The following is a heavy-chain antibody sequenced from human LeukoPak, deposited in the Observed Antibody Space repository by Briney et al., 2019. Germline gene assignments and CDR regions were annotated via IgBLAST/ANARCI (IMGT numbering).Heavy chain of an antibody. D-gene: IGHD1-26*01. J-gene: IGHJ4*02. V-gene: IGHV4-34*01. CDR1: GGSFSGYY. CDR3: ARASSGTFLFGPLDY. CDR2: INHSGST. Sequence: SETLSLTCAVYGGSFSGYYWSWIRQPPGKGLEWIGEINHSGSTNYNPSLKSRVTISVDTSKNQFSLKLSSVTAADTAVYFCARASSGTFLFGPLDYWGQGNLVTVSS.